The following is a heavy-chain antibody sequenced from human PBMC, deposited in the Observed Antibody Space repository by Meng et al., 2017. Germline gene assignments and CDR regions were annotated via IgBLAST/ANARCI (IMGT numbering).Heavy chain of an antibody. CDR2: ISYSGAT. Sequence: QVQLQESGPRLVRTSQTLSLTGTVSGASISSAVFWIWIRQPPGKDLEWIGYISYSGATHYNPSLKSRLTISVDTAKNQFSLSLSSVTAADTAVYYCARVVGDCASCYKGWFDPWGQGTLVTVSS. J-gene: IGHJ5*02. CDR1: GASISSAVF. V-gene: IGHV4-30-4*01. D-gene: IGHD2-2*02. CDR3: ARVVGDCASCYKGWFDP.